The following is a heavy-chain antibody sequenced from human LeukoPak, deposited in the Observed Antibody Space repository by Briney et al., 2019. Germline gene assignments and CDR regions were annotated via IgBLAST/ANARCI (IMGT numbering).Heavy chain of an antibody. D-gene: IGHD1-26*01. V-gene: IGHV3-7*03. CDR2: IKQDGSEK. CDR1: GFTFSSYW. Sequence: GGSLRLSCAASGFTFSSYWMSWVRQAPGKGLEWVANIKQDGSEKYYVDSVKGRFTISRDNSKNTLYLQMNSLRAEDTAVYYCAKDGWEAEGGFDYWGQGTLVTVSS. J-gene: IGHJ4*02. CDR3: AKDGWEAEGGFDY.